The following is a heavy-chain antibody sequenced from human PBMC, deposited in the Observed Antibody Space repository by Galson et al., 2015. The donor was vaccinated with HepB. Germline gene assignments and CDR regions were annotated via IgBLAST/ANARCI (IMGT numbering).Heavy chain of an antibody. D-gene: IGHD1-20*01. CDR3: AQEDWDVTGRSAVF. Sequence: SLRLSCAASGFTFSNYGMHWVRQAPGKGLEWVARISFDGKADVYADSVKGRFTISRDNSRDTLYLQMNSLTVEDTAVYYCAQEDWDVTGRSAVFWGQGTLVTVSS. J-gene: IGHJ4*02. CDR2: ISFDGKAD. V-gene: IGHV3-30*18. CDR1: GFTFSNYG.